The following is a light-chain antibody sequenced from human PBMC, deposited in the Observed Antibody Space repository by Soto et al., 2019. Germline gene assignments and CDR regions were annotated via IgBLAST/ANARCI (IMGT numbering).Light chain of an antibody. CDR3: CSYTSSSTLV. V-gene: IGLV2-14*01. J-gene: IGLJ3*02. CDR2: DVS. Sequence: QSALTQPASVSGSPGQSITISCTGTSSDVGRYNYVSWYQQHPGKAPKLMIYDVSNRPSGVSNRFSGSKSGNTASLTISGLQAEEEADYYCCSYTSSSTLVFGGGTKLTVL. CDR1: SSDVGRYNY.